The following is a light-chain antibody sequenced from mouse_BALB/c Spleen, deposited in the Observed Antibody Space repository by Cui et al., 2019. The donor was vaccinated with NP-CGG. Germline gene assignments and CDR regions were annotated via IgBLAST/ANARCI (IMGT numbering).Light chain of an antibody. CDR1: TGAVTTSNY. CDR2: GTN. V-gene: IGLV1*01. J-gene: IGLJ1*01. Sequence: QAVVTQESALTTSPGKTVTHFCLSSTGAVTTSNYANWVQENPDHLFTGLIGGTNNRVPGVPARFSGSLIGDKAALTITGAQTEDEAIYFCALWYSNHWVFGGGTKLTVL. CDR3: ALWYSNHWV.